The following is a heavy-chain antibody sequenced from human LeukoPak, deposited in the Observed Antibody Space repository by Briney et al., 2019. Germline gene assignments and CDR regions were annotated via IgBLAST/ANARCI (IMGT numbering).Heavy chain of an antibody. V-gene: IGHV3-7*01. J-gene: IGHJ4*02. CDR3: TGINYFDY. CDR2: IKQDGSEK. Sequence: PGGSLILSCASSGFTFSSYWMSWVRQAPGQGLGWVANIKQDGSEKYYVDSVKCRFTISRDNAKNSLYLQMNSLRAEDTAVYYCTGINYFDYWGKGTLVTV. CDR1: GFTFSSYW. D-gene: IGHD1-14*01.